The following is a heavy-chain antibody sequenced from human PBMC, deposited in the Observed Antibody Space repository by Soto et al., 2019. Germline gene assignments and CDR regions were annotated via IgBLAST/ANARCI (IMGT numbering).Heavy chain of an antibody. Sequence: AAVKVSCPSSGYTFTSYGISWVRQAPGQGLEWMGWISAYNGNTNYAQKLQGRVTMTTDTSTSTAYMELRSLRSDDTAVYYCAIVVVVVAAKDYAYWGQGSLVTV. CDR1: GYTFTSYG. J-gene: IGHJ4*02. V-gene: IGHV1-18*01. CDR3: AIVVVVVAAKDYAY. D-gene: IGHD2-15*01. CDR2: ISAYNGNT.